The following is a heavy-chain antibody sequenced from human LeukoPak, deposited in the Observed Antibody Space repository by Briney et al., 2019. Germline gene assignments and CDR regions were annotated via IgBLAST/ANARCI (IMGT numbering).Heavy chain of an antibody. CDR2: TKNKAESHIT. CDR1: GFTFSNAW. J-gene: IGHJ4*02. Sequence: RPGGSLRLSCAASGFTFSNAWMSWVRQAPGKGLEWVGRTKNKAESHITDYAASVKGRSFSSRDDSKNSLYLQMNSLQTDDTGIYYCARDTAAALDYWGQGILVTVSS. V-gene: IGHV3-72*01. D-gene: IGHD6-13*01. CDR3: ARDTAAALDY.